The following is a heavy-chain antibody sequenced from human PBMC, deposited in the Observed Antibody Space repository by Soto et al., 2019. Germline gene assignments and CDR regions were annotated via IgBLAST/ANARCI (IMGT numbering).Heavy chain of an antibody. CDR1: GGSFNTYN. V-gene: IGHV1-69*01. J-gene: IGHJ4*02. CDR2: VIPMYDSV. CDR3: ASWRSYSGSYCFDY. Sequence: QVQLVQSGAEVKKPGSSVKVSCEASGGSFNTYNINWVRQAPGRGLEWMGQVIPMYDSVNYAEIFQGRVTITADQSTNIAYMELRSLRSEDTALYFCASWRSYSGSYCFDYGGQGTLVIVSS. D-gene: IGHD1-26*01.